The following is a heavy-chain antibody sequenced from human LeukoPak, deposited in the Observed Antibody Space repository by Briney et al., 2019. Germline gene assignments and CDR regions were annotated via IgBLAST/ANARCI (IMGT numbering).Heavy chain of an antibody. CDR3: ARVTFGGVLYYFDC. Sequence: PGGSLRLSCAASGFTFGNYAMSWVRQAPGKGLEWVSVIYSGGSTDYADSVKGRFTISRDNSKNTLYLQMNSLRAEDTAVYYCARVTFGGVLYYFDCWGQGALVTVSS. J-gene: IGHJ4*02. CDR2: IYSGGST. D-gene: IGHD3-16*01. V-gene: IGHV3-53*01. CDR1: GFTFGNYA.